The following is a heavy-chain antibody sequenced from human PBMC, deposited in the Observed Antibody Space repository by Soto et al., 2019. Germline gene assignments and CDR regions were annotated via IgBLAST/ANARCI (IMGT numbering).Heavy chain of an antibody. J-gene: IGHJ4*02. D-gene: IGHD2-2*01. CDR1: GLTFDSNG. Sequence: GGTVRIGCAASGLTFDSNGMHWVRQAPGKGLEWVAVISYDGSNRYYADSVKGRFTISRDNSKNTLYLQMNSLRSEDTAVYYCAKDHIVAAAPDYWGQGT. V-gene: IGHV3-30*18. CDR2: ISYDGSNR. CDR3: AKDHIVAAAPDY.